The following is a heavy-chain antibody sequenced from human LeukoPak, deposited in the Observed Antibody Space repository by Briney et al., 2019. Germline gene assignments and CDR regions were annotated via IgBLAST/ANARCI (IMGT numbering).Heavy chain of an antibody. CDR1: GFIFSSFT. CDR2: ISSDSKSI. Sequence: GGSLRLSCAASGFIFSSFTMNWVRQAPGKGLEWVSSISSDSKSIYYADSVKGRFIISRDNAKNSLFLQMDGLRAEDTALYYCTRGSYGDYGYWGQGTLVTVSS. J-gene: IGHJ4*02. V-gene: IGHV3-21*01. D-gene: IGHD4-17*01. CDR3: TRGSYGDYGY.